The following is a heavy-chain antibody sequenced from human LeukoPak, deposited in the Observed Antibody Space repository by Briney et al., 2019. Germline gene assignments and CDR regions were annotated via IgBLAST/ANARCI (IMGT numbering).Heavy chain of an antibody. J-gene: IGHJ4*02. D-gene: IGHD5-18*01. V-gene: IGHV3-30*02. Sequence: GGSLRLSCAASRFTFSSYGMHWVRQAPGKGLEWVAFIRYDGSNKYYADSVKGRFTISRDNSKNTLYLQMNSLRAEDTAVYYCARGGRGYGYGPEYWGQGTLVTVSS. CDR2: IRYDGSNK. CDR1: RFTFSSYG. CDR3: ARGGRGYGYGPEY.